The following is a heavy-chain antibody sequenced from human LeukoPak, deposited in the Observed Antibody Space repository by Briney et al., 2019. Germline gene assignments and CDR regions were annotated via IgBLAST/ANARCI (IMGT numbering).Heavy chain of an antibody. CDR1: GFTFSSYA. CDR2: ISSSGGTT. D-gene: IGHD2-15*01. CDR3: ANQARRTGYYFDY. J-gene: IGHJ4*02. Sequence: GRSLTLSCAASGFTFSSYAMSWVRRAPGKRLGWVSSISSSGGTTYYADSAKGRFTVSRDNSKNTLYLQMSSLRAEDTAVYYCANQARRTGYYFDYWGQGTLVTVSS. V-gene: IGHV3-23*01.